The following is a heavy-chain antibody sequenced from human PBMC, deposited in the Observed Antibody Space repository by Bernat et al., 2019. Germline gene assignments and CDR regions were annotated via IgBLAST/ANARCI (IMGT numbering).Heavy chain of an antibody. CDR1: GGSISSGGYY. CDR2: ISHSGST. CDR3: ARLGYGYSYGRTPDMYYFDY. V-gene: IGHV4-39*07. D-gene: IGHD5-18*01. Sequence: QVQLQESGPGLVKPSQTLSLTCTVSGGSISSGGYYWGWIRQPPGKGLEWIGTISHSGSTYYNPSLKSRVTTSVETSKNQFSLKVSSVTAADTAVYYCARLGYGYSYGRTPDMYYFDYWGQGTLVTVSS. J-gene: IGHJ4*02.